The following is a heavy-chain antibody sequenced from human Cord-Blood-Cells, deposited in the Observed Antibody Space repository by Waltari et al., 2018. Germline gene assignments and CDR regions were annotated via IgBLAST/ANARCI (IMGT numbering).Heavy chain of an antibody. D-gene: IGHD1-26*01. J-gene: IGHJ6*02. CDR3: ATVPNPYSGSYYYYGMDV. CDR2: FDPEDGET. V-gene: IGHV1-24*01. Sequence: QVQLVQSGAEVKKPGASVKVSCKVSGYTLTELSMHWVRQALGKGLEWMGGFDPEDGETIYAQKFQGRVTMTEDTSTDTAYMELSSLRSEDTAVYYCATVPNPYSGSYYYYGMDVWGQGTTVTVSS. CDR1: GYTLTELS.